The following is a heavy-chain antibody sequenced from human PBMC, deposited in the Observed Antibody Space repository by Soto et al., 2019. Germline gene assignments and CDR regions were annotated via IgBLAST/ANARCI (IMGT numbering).Heavy chain of an antibody. Sequence: QVQLQESGPGLVKPSGTLSLTCAVSGGSISSSNWWSWVRQPPGKGLEWIGEIYHSGSTNYNTSHKRRVTXSXDXXKKQFSVTLSSVTAADTAVYYCARSGSYGGGYFDYWGQGTLVTVSS. CDR2: IYHSGST. D-gene: IGHD1-26*01. J-gene: IGHJ4*02. CDR3: ARSGSYGGGYFDY. CDR1: GGSISSSNW. V-gene: IGHV4-4*02.